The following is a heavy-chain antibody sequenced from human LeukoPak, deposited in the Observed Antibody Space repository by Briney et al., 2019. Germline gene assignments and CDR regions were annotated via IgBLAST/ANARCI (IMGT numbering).Heavy chain of an antibody. CDR3: AKGVGYCSGGSCQQFDY. J-gene: IGHJ4*02. V-gene: IGHV3-23*01. CDR2: ISGSGAST. D-gene: IGHD2-15*01. Sequence: GGSLRLSCAASGFTFSNYAMNWVRQAPGKGLEWVSAISGSGASTYYADSVKGRFTMSRDNSKNTLYLQMNSLRAEDTAVYYCAKGVGYCSGGSCQQFDYWGQGTLVTVSS. CDR1: GFTFSNYA.